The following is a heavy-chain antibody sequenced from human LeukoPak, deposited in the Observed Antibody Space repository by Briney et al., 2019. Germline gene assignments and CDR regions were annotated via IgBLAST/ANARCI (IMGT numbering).Heavy chain of an antibody. V-gene: IGHV1-46*01. J-gene: IGHJ5*02. CDR3: ARAPDIVATMAYNWFDP. CDR1: GYTFTSYG. D-gene: IGHD5-12*01. Sequence: ASVKVPCKASGYTFTSYGISWVRQAPGQGLEWMGIINPSGGNTNYAQRFQGRVTMTRDTSTSTVYMELSSLRSEDTAMYYCARAPDIVATMAYNWFDPWGQGTLVTVSS. CDR2: INPSGGNT.